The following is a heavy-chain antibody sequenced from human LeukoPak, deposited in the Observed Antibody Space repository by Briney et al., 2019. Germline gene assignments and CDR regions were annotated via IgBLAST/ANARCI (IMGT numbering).Heavy chain of an antibody. CDR3: AKESTVTLFYYYYGMDV. J-gene: IGHJ6*02. CDR2: ISGSGGST. Sequence: GGSLSLPRAVSGFPYSSLDMSWVRQAPGKGLEWVSAISGSGGSTYYADSVKGRFTISRDNSKNTLYLQMNSLRAEDTAVYYCAKESTVTLFYYYYGMDVWGQGTTVTVSS. D-gene: IGHD4-17*01. CDR1: GFPYSSLD. V-gene: IGHV3-23*01.